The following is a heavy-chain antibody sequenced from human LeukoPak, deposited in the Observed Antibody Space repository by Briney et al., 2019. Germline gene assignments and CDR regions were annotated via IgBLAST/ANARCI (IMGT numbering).Heavy chain of an antibody. CDR1: GFSFNIFG. J-gene: IGHJ4*02. CDR3: AKDRSGVGPTAADS. D-gene: IGHD1-26*01. Sequence: GGSLRLSCVASGFSFNIFGMLWVRQTPGKGLEWVTFIRSDGSQKDYAQSGRGRFTISRDNSENTLYLQMNSLRGDDTAVYYCAKDRSGVGPTAADSWGQGTLVTVSS. V-gene: IGHV3-30*02. CDR2: IRSDGSQK.